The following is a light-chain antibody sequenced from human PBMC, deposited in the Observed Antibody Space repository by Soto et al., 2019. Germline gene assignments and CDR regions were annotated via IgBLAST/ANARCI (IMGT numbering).Light chain of an antibody. CDR3: QTWGTGIPGV. J-gene: IGLJ3*02. V-gene: IGLV4-69*01. CDR1: SGHSSYA. Sequence: QLVLTQSPSASASLGASVKLTCTLSSGHSSYAIAWHQQQPGKGPRYLMKLNSDGSHSKGDGIPDRFSGSSSGAERYLTISSLQSEDEADYYCQTWGTGIPGVFGGGTKLTVL. CDR2: LNSDGSH.